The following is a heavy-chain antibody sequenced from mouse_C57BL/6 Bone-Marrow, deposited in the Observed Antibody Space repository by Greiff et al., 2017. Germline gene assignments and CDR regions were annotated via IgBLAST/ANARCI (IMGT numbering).Heavy chain of an antibody. V-gene: IGHV1-76*01. J-gene: IGHJ2*01. D-gene: IGHD1-1*01. CDR1: GYTFTDYY. Sequence: QVQLQQSGAELVRPGASVKLSCKASGYTFTDYYINWVKQRPGQGLEWIARIYPGSGNTYYNEKFKGKATLTAEKSSSTAYMQLSSLTSEDSAVYFCARKSDYSYFDYWGQGTTLTVSS. CDR3: ARKSDYSYFDY. CDR2: IYPGSGNT.